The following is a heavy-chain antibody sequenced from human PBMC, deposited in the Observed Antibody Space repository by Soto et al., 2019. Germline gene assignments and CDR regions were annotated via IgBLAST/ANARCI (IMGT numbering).Heavy chain of an antibody. CDR1: GGSVSSGSYH. V-gene: IGHV4-61*01. CDR3: AVYIAGAGGDGY. D-gene: IGHD6-19*01. CDR2: QSGST. J-gene: IGHJ4*02. Sequence: QVQLQESGPGLVKPSETLSLTCTVSGGSVSSGSYHWTWIRQPPGKGLEWIGQSGSTNYNPSLKSRINISLDTSKDQFSLSLSSVTAADTAVYYCAVYIAGAGGDGYWGQGTLLTVSS.